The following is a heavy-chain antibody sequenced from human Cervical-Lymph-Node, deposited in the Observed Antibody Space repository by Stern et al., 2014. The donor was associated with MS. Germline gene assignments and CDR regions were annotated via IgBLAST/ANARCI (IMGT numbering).Heavy chain of an antibody. D-gene: IGHD1-26*01. CDR3: ARERGTGSYSWLDF. CDR1: GYTFTDYY. Sequence: QMQLVQSGPEVKKPGASVKVSCKASGYTFTDYYIHWVRQAPGQGLEWMAWINPNNGGTNYARKFQGRVTVTRDTSINTAYLDLGRLISDDTAVYSCARERGTGSYSWLDFWGQGTLVTVSS. CDR2: INPNNGGT. V-gene: IGHV1-2*07. J-gene: IGHJ5*01.